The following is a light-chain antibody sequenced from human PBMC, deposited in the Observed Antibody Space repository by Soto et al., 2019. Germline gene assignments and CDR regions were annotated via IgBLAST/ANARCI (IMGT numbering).Light chain of an antibody. CDR1: QSISSW. Sequence: DIQMTQSPSTLSASVGDRVTITGRASQSISSWLAWYQQKPGKAPKLLIYKASSLDSVVPSRFRGSRYGTEFTLTIRSLQPDDFSPYYWQQYNSVWTFGKGTKVDIK. CDR2: KAS. V-gene: IGKV1-5*03. CDR3: QQYNSVWT. J-gene: IGKJ1*01.